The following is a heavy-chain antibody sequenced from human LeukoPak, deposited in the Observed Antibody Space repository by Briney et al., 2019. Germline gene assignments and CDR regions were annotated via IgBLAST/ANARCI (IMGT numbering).Heavy chain of an antibody. CDR1: GFTFSSYS. CDR2: ISSSGSTI. CDR3: ARDLVLLHYYYGMDV. V-gene: IGHV3-48*04. Sequence: GGSLRLSCAASGFTFSSYSMDWVRQAPGKGLEWVSYISSSGSTIYYADSVKGRFTISRDNAKNSLYLQMNSLRAEDTAVYYCARDLVLLHYYYGMDVWGQGTTVTVSS. J-gene: IGHJ6*02. D-gene: IGHD2-15*01.